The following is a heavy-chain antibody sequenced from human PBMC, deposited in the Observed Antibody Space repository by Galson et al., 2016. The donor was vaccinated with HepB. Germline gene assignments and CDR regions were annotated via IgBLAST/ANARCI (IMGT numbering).Heavy chain of an antibody. CDR2: INPSGGSA. CDR3: ARDIGGSWYFDL. D-gene: IGHD1-26*01. J-gene: IGHJ2*01. Sequence: SVKVSCKASGGIFRRYAVSWVRQAPGQRPEWIGIINPSGGSATYAQRLQGRVSMTRDTSTSTVYMDLSSLRSDDTAVYYCARDIGGSWYFDLWGRGTLVTVSS. CDR1: GGIFRRYA. V-gene: IGHV1-46*01.